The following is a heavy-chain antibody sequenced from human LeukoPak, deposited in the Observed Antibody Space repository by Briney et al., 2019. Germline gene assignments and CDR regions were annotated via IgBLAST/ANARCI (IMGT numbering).Heavy chain of an antibody. CDR1: GGSISSYY. CDR2: IHYSGST. CDR3: ARTTVLLWFGELSPPGYMDV. J-gene: IGHJ6*03. Sequence: KPSETLSLTCTVSGGSISSYYWSWIRQPPGEGLEWIGYIHYSGSTNYNPSLKSRVTISVDTSKNQFSLKLSSVTAADTAVYYCARTTVLLWFGELSPPGYMDVWGKGTTVTISS. D-gene: IGHD3-10*01. V-gene: IGHV4-59*12.